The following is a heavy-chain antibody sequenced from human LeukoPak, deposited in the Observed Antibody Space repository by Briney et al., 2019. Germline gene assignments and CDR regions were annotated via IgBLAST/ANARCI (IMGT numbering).Heavy chain of an antibody. J-gene: IGHJ4*02. CDR3: AKDEDSSSWYYGGTFDY. CDR1: GFTFDDYA. Sequence: GGSLRLSCAASGFTFDDYAMHWVRQAPGKGLEWVSGISWNSGSIGYADSVKGRFTISRDNAKNSLYLQMNSLRAEDTALYYCAKDEDSSSWYYGGTFDYWGQGTLVTVSP. D-gene: IGHD6-13*01. V-gene: IGHV3-9*01. CDR2: ISWNSGSI.